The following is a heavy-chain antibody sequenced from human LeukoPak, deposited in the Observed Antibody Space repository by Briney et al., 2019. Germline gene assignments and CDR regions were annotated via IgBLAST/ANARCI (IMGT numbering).Heavy chain of an antibody. Sequence: ASVKVSCKASGYSFTTYGFSWMRQAPGQGLEWMGIIAYNGNTYYAENLQGRVTMTTDSSTNTAYMELRNLRSDDAAVYYCARYSSSWYLYDYWGQGTLVTVSS. V-gene: IGHV1-18*01. CDR1: GYSFTTYG. CDR3: ARYSSSWYLYDY. J-gene: IGHJ4*02. CDR2: IAYNGNT. D-gene: IGHD6-13*01.